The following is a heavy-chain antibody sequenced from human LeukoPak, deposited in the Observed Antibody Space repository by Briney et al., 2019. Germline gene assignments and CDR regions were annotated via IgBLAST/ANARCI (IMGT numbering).Heavy chain of an antibody. CDR3: ARVHATTVTTSFDY. Sequence: ASVKVSCKASGYTFTSYGISWVRQAPGQGLEWMGWISAYNGDTNYAQKLQGRVTMTRDMSTSTVYMELSSLRSEDTAVYYCARVHATTVTTSFDYWGQGTLVTVSS. CDR2: ISAYNGDT. D-gene: IGHD4-11*01. CDR1: GYTFTSYG. V-gene: IGHV1-18*01. J-gene: IGHJ4*02.